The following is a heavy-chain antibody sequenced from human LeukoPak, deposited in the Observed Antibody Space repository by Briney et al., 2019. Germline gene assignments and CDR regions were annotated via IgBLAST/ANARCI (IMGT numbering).Heavy chain of an antibody. CDR2: IYDSGST. V-gene: IGHV4-59*01. J-gene: IGHJ3*02. D-gene: IGHD3-9*01. CDR3: ARAPTTTYYDILTGYFSDAFDI. Sequence: TSETLSLTCSVSGGSISSYYWSWIRQPPGEGLEWIGYIYDSGSTNYNPSLKSRVTISVDTSKNQFSLKLSSVTAADTAVYYCARAPTTTYYDILTGYFSDAFDIWGQGTMVTVSS. CDR1: GGSISSYY.